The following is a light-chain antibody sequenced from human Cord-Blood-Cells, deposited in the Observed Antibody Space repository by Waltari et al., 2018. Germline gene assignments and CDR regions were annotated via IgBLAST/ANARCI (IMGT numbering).Light chain of an antibody. CDR1: SSDVGGYNF. J-gene: IGLJ2*01. V-gene: IGLV2-14*01. CDR2: DVS. CDR3: SSYTSSSTVV. Sequence: QSALTPPASVSGSPGQSITIPCTGTSSDVGGYNFVPWYQQHPGKAPKPMIYDVSNRPSGVSNRFSGSKSGNTASLTISGLQAEDEADYYCSSYTSSSTVVFGGGTKLTVL.